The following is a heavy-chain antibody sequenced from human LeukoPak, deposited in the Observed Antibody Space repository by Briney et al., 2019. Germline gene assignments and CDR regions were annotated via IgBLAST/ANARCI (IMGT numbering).Heavy chain of an antibody. CDR3: AKGGRYSSSLLDY. J-gene: IGHJ4*02. CDR1: GFTFSSYG. Sequence: VQPGGSLRLSCAASGFTFSSYGMPWVRQPPGKGRGGVAFIRYDGSNKYYADSVKGRFTISRDNSKNTLYLQMNSLRAEDTAVYYCAKGGRYSSSLLDYWGQGTLVTVSS. V-gene: IGHV3-30*02. D-gene: IGHD6-13*01. CDR2: IRYDGSNK.